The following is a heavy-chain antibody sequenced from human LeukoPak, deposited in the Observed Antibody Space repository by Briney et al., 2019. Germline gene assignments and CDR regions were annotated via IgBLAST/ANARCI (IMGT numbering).Heavy chain of an antibody. CDR1: GFTFSSYA. Sequence: PGGSLRLSCAASGFTFSSYAMSWVRQAPGKGLGWVSAIRGSGGSTYYADSVKGRFTISRDNSKNTLYLQMNSLRAEDTAVYYCAKDLGSGRVLRFLEWPSFDYYYGMDVWGQGTTVTVSS. J-gene: IGHJ6*02. CDR3: AKDLGSGRVLRFLEWPSFDYYYGMDV. CDR2: IRGSGGST. D-gene: IGHD3-3*01. V-gene: IGHV3-23*01.